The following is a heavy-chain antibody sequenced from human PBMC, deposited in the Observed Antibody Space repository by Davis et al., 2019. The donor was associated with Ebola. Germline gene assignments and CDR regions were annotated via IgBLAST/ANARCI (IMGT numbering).Heavy chain of an antibody. V-gene: IGHV4-34*01. Sequence: MPGGSLRLSCAAYGWSFSGYYWSWIRQPPGKGLEWIGEINHSGSTNYNPSLKSRVTISVDTSKNQFSLKLSSVTAADTAVYYCARLQPITMVQRYYYDGMDGWGQGTTVTVSS. CDR3: ARLQPITMVQRYYYDGMDG. CDR2: INHSGST. J-gene: IGHJ6*02. D-gene: IGHD3-10*01. CDR1: GWSFSGYY.